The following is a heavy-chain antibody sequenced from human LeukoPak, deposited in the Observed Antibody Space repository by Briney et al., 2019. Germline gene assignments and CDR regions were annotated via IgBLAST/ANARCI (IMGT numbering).Heavy chain of an antibody. D-gene: IGHD6-13*01. CDR2: INPNSGGT. Sequence: ASVKVSCKASGYTFTGYYMHWVRQAPGQGLEWMGWINPNSGGTNYAQKFQGRVTMTTDTSTSTAYMELRSLRSDDTAVYYCARAFRVKTAAAEYSIWGQGTMVTVSS. J-gene: IGHJ3*02. CDR1: GYTFTGYY. V-gene: IGHV1-2*02. CDR3: ARAFRVKTAAAEYSI.